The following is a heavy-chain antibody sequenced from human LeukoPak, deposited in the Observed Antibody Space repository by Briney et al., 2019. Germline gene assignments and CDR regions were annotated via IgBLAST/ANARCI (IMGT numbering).Heavy chain of an antibody. CDR2: IKQDGSEK. V-gene: IGHV3-7*03. CDR3: ARAKSLFDS. D-gene: IGHD3-10*01. J-gene: IGHJ4*02. CDR1: GFTFGSYW. Sequence: GGSLRLSCAASGFTFGSYWMSWVRQAPGKGLEWVANIKQDGSEKYYVDSVKGRFTISRDNAKNSLHLQMNSLRAEDTAVYYCARAKSLFDSWGQGTLVTVSS.